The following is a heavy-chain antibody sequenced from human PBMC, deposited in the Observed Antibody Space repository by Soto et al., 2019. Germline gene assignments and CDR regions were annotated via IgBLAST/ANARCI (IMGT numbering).Heavy chain of an antibody. V-gene: IGHV1-18*01. CDR3: VILSSTLGYCSSTSCYGTRTHYYYGMDV. D-gene: IGHD2-2*01. CDR1: GYTFTSYG. CDR2: ISAYNGNT. J-gene: IGHJ6*02. Sequence: ASVKVSCKASGYTFTSYGISWVRQAPGQGLEWMGWISAYNGNTNYAQKLQGRVTMTTDTSTSTAYMELRSLRSDDTAVYYCVILSSTLGYCSSTSCYGTRTHYYYGMDVWGQGTTVTVSS.